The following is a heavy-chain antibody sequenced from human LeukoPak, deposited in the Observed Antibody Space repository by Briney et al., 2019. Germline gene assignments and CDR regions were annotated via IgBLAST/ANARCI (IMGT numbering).Heavy chain of an antibody. CDR2: MNPNSGYT. CDR3: ARGPAASHRNWFDP. CDR1: GGTFSSYA. Sequence: ASVKVSCKASGGTFSSYAISWVRQAPGQGLEWMGWMNPNSGYTGHAQKFQGRVTMTRNTSISTAYMELSSLGSEDTAVYYCARGPAASHRNWFDPWGQGTLVTVSS. V-gene: IGHV1-8*02. J-gene: IGHJ5*02. D-gene: IGHD2-15*01.